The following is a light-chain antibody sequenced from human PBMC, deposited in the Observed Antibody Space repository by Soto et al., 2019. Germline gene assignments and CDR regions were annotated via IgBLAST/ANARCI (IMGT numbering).Light chain of an antibody. V-gene: IGLV1-40*01. J-gene: IGLJ1*01. CDR1: SSNIGAGYD. CDR2: ANN. CDR3: QSYDSSLSGYV. Sequence: QSVLTQTPSVSGAPGQRVTIPCTGSSSNIGAGYDVHWYQQLPGTAPKLLIFANNIRPSGVPDRFSGSKSGTSASLAITGLQAEDEADYYCQSYDSSLSGYVFGTGTKVTVL.